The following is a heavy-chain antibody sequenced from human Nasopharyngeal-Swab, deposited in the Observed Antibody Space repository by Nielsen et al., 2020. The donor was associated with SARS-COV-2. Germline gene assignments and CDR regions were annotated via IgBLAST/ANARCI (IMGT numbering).Heavy chain of an antibody. J-gene: IGHJ4*02. D-gene: IGHD1-26*01. CDR1: GYIFTSYP. V-gene: IGHV1-3*01. CDR2: SSRGNDDT. CDR3: ARDSGRGLGYFDF. Sequence: ASVKVSCKASGYIFTSYPIHWVRQAPGQRLEWMGWSSRGNDDTRYSEKFQGRVTFTRDTSATTAYIELSSLTSEDTAVYYCARDSGRGLGYFDFWGQGTLVTVSS.